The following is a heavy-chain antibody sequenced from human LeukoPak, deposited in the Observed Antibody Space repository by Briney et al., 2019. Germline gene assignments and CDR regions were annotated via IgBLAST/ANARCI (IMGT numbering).Heavy chain of an antibody. J-gene: IGHJ6*02. CDR2: INPSGGST. Sequence: RASVKVSCKASGYTFTSYYMHWVRQAPGQGLEWMGIINPSGGSTSYAQKFQGRVTMTRDTSTSTVYMELSSLRSEDTAVYYCARGAGSGKGYGSSYGMDVWGQGTTVTVSS. D-gene: IGHD3-10*01. CDR3: ARGAGSGKGYGSSYGMDV. CDR1: GYTFTSYY. V-gene: IGHV1-46*01.